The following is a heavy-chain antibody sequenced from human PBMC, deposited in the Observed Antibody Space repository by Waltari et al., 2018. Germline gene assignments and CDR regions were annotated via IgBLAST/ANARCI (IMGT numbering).Heavy chain of an antibody. Sequence: QVQLVESGGGVVQPGRSLRLSCAASGFTFSSYGMHWVRQAPGKGLEWVAVIWYDGSNKYDADAWKGRFTISRDNSKNTLYLQMNSLRAEDTAVYYCASSPLTSGNQLLDYYYYMDVWGKGTTVTVSS. V-gene: IGHV3-33*01. CDR3: ASSPLTSGNQLLDYYYYMDV. D-gene: IGHD2-2*01. J-gene: IGHJ6*03. CDR2: IWYDGSNK. CDR1: GFTFSSYG.